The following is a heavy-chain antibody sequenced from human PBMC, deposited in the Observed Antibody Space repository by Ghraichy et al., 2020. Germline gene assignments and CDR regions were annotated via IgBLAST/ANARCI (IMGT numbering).Heavy chain of an antibody. J-gene: IGHJ4*02. CDR1: GGSISSSSYY. D-gene: IGHD2-2*01. V-gene: IGHV4-39*01. CDR3: ARHALGYCSSTSCQTPDY. Sequence: SETLSLTCTVSGGSISSSSYYWGWIRQPPGKGLEWIGSIYYSGSTYYNPSLKSRVTISVDTSKNQFSLKLSSVTAADTAVYYCARHALGYCSSTSCQTPDYWGQGTLVTVSS. CDR2: IYYSGST.